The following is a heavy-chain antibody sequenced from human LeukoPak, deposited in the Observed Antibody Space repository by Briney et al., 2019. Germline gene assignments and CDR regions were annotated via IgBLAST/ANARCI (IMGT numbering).Heavy chain of an antibody. D-gene: IGHD3-22*01. J-gene: IGHJ4*02. CDR2: ISYDGSNK. CDR1: GFTFSSYA. V-gene: IGHV3-30-3*01. Sequence: PGGSLRLSCAASGFTFSSYAMHWVRQAPGKGLEWVSVISYDGSNKYYADSVKGRFTTSRDNSKNTLYLQMNSLRAEDTAVYYCARGRFNYDSTGYSSFYYWGQGTLVTVSS. CDR3: ARGRFNYDSTGYSSFYY.